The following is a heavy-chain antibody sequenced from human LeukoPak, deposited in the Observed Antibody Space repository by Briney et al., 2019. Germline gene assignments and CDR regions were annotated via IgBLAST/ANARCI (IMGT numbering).Heavy chain of an antibody. CDR2: IYYSGST. CDR1: GGSISSYY. Sequence: SETLSLTCTVSGGSISSYYWSWIRQPPGKGLEWIGYIYYSGSTNYNPSLKSRVTISVDTSKNQFSLKLSSVTAADTAVYYCARGSSSWKGPSLAQWRYFDYWGQGTLVTVSS. CDR3: ARGSSSWKGPSLAQWRYFDY. V-gene: IGHV4-59*01. D-gene: IGHD6-13*01. J-gene: IGHJ4*02.